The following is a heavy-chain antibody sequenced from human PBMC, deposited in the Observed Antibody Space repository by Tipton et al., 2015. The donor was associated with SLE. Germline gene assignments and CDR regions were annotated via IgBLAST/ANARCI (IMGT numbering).Heavy chain of an antibody. Sequence: SLRLSCAASGFSLSHYGMHWFRQAPGKGLEWVAVIWFDGTNENYADSVKGRLTLSRDDSKNTLYPQMQMLRTDDTAVYYCGRARGVLGGSGWCFALWCRGTLVTVSS. CDR3: GRARGVLGGSGWCFAL. CDR1: GFSLSHYG. V-gene: IGHV3-33*01. J-gene: IGHJ2*01. CDR2: IWFDGTNE. D-gene: IGHD1-26*01.